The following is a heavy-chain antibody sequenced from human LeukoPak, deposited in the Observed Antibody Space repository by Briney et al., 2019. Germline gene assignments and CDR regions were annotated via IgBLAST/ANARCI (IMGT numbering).Heavy chain of an antibody. V-gene: IGHV4-61*02. CDR2: IYTSGST. Sequence: SETLSLTCTVSGGSISSGSYYWSWIRQPAGKGLEWIGRIYTSGSTNYNPSLKSRVTISVDTSKNQFSLKLSSVTAADTAVYYCARTIVVVVAATDDAFDIWGQGTMVTVSS. CDR1: GGSISSGSYY. J-gene: IGHJ3*02. CDR3: ARTIVVVVAATDDAFDI. D-gene: IGHD2-15*01.